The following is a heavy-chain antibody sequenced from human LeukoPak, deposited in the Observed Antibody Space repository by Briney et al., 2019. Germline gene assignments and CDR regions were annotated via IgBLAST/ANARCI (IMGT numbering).Heavy chain of an antibody. Sequence: PGTSLRLSCAASGFTFSDHYMDWVRQAPGKGLEWVGRVRKKSNSYTTEYAASVKGRFTISRDNAKNSLYLQMNSLRVEDTAVYYCARLSVEDYYDSTGYYYYYYMDVWGKGTTVTVSS. J-gene: IGHJ6*03. CDR2: VRKKSNSYTT. D-gene: IGHD3-22*01. V-gene: IGHV3-72*01. CDR1: GFTFSDHY. CDR3: ARLSVEDYYDSTGYYYYYYMDV.